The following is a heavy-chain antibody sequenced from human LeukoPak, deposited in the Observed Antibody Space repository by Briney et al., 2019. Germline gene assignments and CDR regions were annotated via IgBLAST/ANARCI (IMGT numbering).Heavy chain of an antibody. CDR3: ARGGTETGIAAAGIKFDP. J-gene: IGHJ5*02. CDR2: INPNSGGT. D-gene: IGHD6-13*01. V-gene: IGHV1-2*02. CDR1: GYTFTGYY. Sequence: ASVKVSCKASGYTFTGYYMHWVRQAPGQGLEWMGWINPNSGGTNYAQKFQGRVTMTRDTSISTAYMELSRLRSDDTAVYYCARGGTETGIAAAGIKFDPWAREPWSPSPQ.